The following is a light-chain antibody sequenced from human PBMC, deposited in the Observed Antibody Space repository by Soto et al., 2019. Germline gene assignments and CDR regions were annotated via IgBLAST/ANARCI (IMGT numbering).Light chain of an antibody. Sequence: EIVMTQSPATLSVSPGETVTLSCRASQSVSSNLAWYQQKPGQAPRLLIYGASTRATGIAARFSGSGSGTDFTLTISSLQSGDFAVYYCQQYHDFYTFGQGTKVDIK. CDR1: QSVSSN. CDR2: GAS. CDR3: QQYHDFYT. J-gene: IGKJ2*01. V-gene: IGKV3-15*01.